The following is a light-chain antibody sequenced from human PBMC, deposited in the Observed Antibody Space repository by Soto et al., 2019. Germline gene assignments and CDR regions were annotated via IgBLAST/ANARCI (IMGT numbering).Light chain of an antibody. CDR2: DVN. Sequence: QSALTQPASVSGSPGQSITISCTGTSSDVGAYNYVSWYQQHKGKAPKLMIYDVNIRPSGVSNRFSGSKSGNTASLTISGLKAKDEDDYYCTSWTTSTTMKFGGGTKLTVL. V-gene: IGLV2-14*01. CDR1: SSDVGAYNY. J-gene: IGLJ2*01. CDR3: TSWTTSTTMK.